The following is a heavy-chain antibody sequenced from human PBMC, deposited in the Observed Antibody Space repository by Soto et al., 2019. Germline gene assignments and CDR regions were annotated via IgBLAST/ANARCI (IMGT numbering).Heavy chain of an antibody. CDR1: GGTFSSYA. V-gene: IGHV1-69*12. D-gene: IGHD3-16*02. J-gene: IGHJ6*02. CDR2: IIPIFGTA. Sequence: QVQLVQSGAEVKKPGSSVKVSCKASGGTFSSYAISWVRQAPGQGLEWMGGIIPIFGTANYAQKFQGRVTITAGESTSTAYMELSSLRSEDTAVYYCASSSGGELSPSPYGMDVWGQGTTVTVSS. CDR3: ASSSGGELSPSPYGMDV.